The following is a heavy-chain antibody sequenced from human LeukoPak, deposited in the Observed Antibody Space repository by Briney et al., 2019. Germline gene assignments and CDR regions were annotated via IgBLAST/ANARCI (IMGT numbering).Heavy chain of an antibody. CDR2: ISSNGSTK. V-gene: IGHV3-11*04. J-gene: IGHJ4*02. Sequence: GGSLRLSCAASGFTFSDYYMSWIRQAPGKGLEWVSYISSNGSTKYYADTVKGRFTISRDNAKNSLYLQMNSLRAEDTAVYYCAKDLNYDCTYFDYWGQGTLVTVSS. D-gene: IGHD3-22*01. CDR1: GFTFSDYY. CDR3: AKDLNYDCTYFDY.